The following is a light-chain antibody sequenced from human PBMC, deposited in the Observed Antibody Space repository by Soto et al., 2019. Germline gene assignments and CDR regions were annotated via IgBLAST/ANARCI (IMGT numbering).Light chain of an antibody. CDR3: CSYAGTYTWV. CDR2: DVS. V-gene: IGLV2-11*01. CDR1: SSDVGGYNY. Sequence: QSVLTQPRSVSGSPGQSVTISCTGTSSDVGGYNYVSWYQLHPGKAPKLMIYDVSKRPSGVPHRFSGSKSGNTASLTISGLQAEDEGDYYCCSYAGTYTWVFGGGTKLTVL. J-gene: IGLJ3*02.